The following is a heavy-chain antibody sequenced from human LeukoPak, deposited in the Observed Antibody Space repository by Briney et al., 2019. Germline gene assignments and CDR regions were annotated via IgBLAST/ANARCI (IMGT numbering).Heavy chain of an antibody. CDR2: IYHSGST. Sequence: PSETLSLTCTVSGGSISSGGYYWSWIRQPPGKGLEWIGYIYHSGSTYYNPSLKSRVTISVDTSKNQFSLKLSSVTAADTAVYYCARVSYDSSGYYYRVPLAPDYWGQGTLVTVSS. CDR3: ARVSYDSSGYYYRVPLAPDY. J-gene: IGHJ4*02. D-gene: IGHD3-22*01. V-gene: IGHV4-30-2*01. CDR1: GGSISSGGYY.